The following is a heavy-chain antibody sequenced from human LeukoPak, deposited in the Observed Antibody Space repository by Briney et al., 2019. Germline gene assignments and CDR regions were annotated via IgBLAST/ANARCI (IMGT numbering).Heavy chain of an antibody. CDR2: IIPIFGTA. Sequence: ASVKVSCKASGGTFSSYAISWVRQAPGQGLEWMGGIIPIFGTANYAQKFQGRVTITADKSTSTAYMELSSLRSEDTAVYYCAKDRCSNGIGCLYYYMDVWGKGTTVTISS. CDR3: AKDRCSNGIGCLYYYMDV. J-gene: IGHJ6*03. D-gene: IGHD2-8*01. V-gene: IGHV1-69*06. CDR1: GGTFSSYA.